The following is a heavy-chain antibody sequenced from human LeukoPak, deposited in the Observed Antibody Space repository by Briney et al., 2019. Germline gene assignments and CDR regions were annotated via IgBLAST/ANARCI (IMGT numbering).Heavy chain of an antibody. V-gene: IGHV6-1*01. J-gene: IGHJ4*02. CDR2: TYYRSKWYN. D-gene: IGHD6-13*01. Sequence: SQTLSLTCAISGDSVSSNSAAWNWIRQSPSRGLEWLGRTYYRSKWYNDYAVSVKSRMTINPDTSKNQFSLQLNSVTPEDTAVYYCARWGGGYSSSWPNYYFDYWGQGTLVTVSS. CDR1: GDSVSSNSAA. CDR3: ARWGGGYSSSWPNYYFDY.